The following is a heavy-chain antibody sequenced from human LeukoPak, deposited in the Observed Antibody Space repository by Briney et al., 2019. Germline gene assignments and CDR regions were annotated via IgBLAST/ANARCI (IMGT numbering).Heavy chain of an antibody. CDR3: ARTLLAVARLDY. V-gene: IGHV3-21*01. CDR2: ISSSSSYI. CDR1: GFTFSSYS. D-gene: IGHD6-19*01. J-gene: IGHJ4*02. Sequence: PGGSLRLSCAASGFTFSSYSMNWVRQAPGKGLEWVSSISSSSSYIYYADSVKGRFTISRDNAKNSLYLQMNSLRAEDTAVYYCARTLLAVARLDYWGQGTLVTVSS.